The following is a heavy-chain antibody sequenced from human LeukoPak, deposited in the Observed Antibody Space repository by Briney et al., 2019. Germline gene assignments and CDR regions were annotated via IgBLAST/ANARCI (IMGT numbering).Heavy chain of an antibody. CDR2: IYYSGST. CDR3: ARSHDHLWGNYPDY. Sequence: SETLSLTCTVSGGSISSSSYYWGWIRQPPGKGLKWIGSIYYSGSTYYNPSLKSRVTISVDTSKNQFSLRLNSVTAADTAMYYCARSHDHLWGNYPDYWGQGTLVTVSS. D-gene: IGHD3-16*02. V-gene: IGHV4-39*07. J-gene: IGHJ4*01. CDR1: GGSISSSSYY.